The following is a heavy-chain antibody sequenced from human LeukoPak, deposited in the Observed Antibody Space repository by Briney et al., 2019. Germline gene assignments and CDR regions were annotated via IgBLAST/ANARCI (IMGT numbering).Heavy chain of an antibody. J-gene: IGHJ6*02. Sequence: PSETLSVTCTVSGGSISSSSYYWGWIRQPPGKGLEWIGTIYYSGSTYYNPSLKSRVTISVETSKNQFSLKLSSVTAADTAVYYCGRDLTTLEHPGYYYGMDVWGQGTTVTVSS. D-gene: IGHD2-15*01. CDR1: GGSISSSSYY. CDR2: IYYSGST. V-gene: IGHV4-39*02. CDR3: GRDLTTLEHPGYYYGMDV.